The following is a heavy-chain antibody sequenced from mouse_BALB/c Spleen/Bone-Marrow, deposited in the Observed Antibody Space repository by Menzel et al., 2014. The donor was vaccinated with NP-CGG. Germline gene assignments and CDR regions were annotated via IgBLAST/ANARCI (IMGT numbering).Heavy chain of an antibody. CDR2: IDPANGNT. V-gene: IGHV14-3*02. J-gene: IGHJ4*01. CDR1: GYNIKDTY. Sequence: VQLQQSGAGLVKPGDWVKLSCTASGYNIKDTYLHWVKQRPEQGMEWIGRIDPANGNTKYDPKFQGKATITADTSSNTADLQLSILTSEDTAANYCARATPYVMGYCGQGTAATVSA. CDR3: ARATPYVMGY. D-gene: IGHD6-1*01.